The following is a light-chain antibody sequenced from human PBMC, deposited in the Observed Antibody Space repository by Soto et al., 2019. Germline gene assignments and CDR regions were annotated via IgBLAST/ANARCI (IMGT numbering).Light chain of an antibody. J-gene: IGLJ3*02. Sequence: QSALSQPASVSGSPGQSITISCTGTSNDVGYYNYVSWYQQHPGQAPKLMISEVTTRPSGVSDRFSGSKSGNTASLTISRLQAEDEAHYYCSPYTTAYTQVFGGGTKLTVL. CDR1: SNDVGYYNY. CDR2: EVT. CDR3: SPYTTAYTQV. V-gene: IGLV2-14*01.